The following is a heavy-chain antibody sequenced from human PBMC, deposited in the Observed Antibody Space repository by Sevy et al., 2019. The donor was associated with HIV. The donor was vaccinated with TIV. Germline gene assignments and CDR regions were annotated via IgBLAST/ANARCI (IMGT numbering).Heavy chain of an antibody. CDR2: ISWDSGSI. CDR3: AKDVGKAVVVPAAPKAFDI. CDR1: GFTFDDYA. Sequence: GGSLRLSCAASGFTFDDYAMHWVRQAPGKGLEWVSGISWDSGSIGYADSVKGRFTISRDNAKNSLYLQMNSLRAEDTALYYCAKDVGKAVVVPAAPKAFDIWGQGTMVTVSS. J-gene: IGHJ3*02. D-gene: IGHD2-2*01. V-gene: IGHV3-9*01.